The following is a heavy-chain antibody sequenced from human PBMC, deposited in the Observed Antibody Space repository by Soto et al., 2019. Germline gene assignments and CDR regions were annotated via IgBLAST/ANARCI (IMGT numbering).Heavy chain of an antibody. CDR2: IKPSGGST. CDR1: GYTFTRYD. D-gene: IGHD6-19*01. Sequence: VGSVKVSCKASGYTFTRYDINWVRQATGQGLEWMGRIKPSGGSTTYAQKFQGRVTMIRDTSTSTVYMELSSLTSEDTAVYYCARASVSGRCFDYRREGALVTVPQ. CDR3: ARASVSGRCFDY. V-gene: IGHV1-46*03. J-gene: IGHJ4*02.